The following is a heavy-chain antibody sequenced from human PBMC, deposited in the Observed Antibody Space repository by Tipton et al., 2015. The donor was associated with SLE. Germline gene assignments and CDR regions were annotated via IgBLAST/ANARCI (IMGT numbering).Heavy chain of an antibody. D-gene: IGHD6-13*01. J-gene: IGHJ4*02. CDR2: INHSGST. CDR3: ARPPQQLAGYYFDY. CDR1: GGSFSGYY. V-gene: IGHV4-34*01. Sequence: TLSLTCAVYGGSFSGYYWSWIRQPPGKGLEWIGEINHSGSTNYNPSLRSRVTISVDTSKNQFSLKLSSVTAADTAVYYCARPPQQLAGYYFDYWGQGTLVTVSS.